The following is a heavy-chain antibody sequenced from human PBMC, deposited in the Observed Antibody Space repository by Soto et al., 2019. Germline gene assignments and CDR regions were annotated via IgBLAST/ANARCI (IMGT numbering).Heavy chain of an antibody. Sequence: QVQLVESGGGVVQPGRSLRLSCAASGFTFSSYGMHWVRQAPGKGLEWVAVISYDGSNKYYADSVKGRFTISRDNSKNTLYMQMNSLRAEDTAVYYCAKYGAMTTVTSWYFDLWGRGTLVTVSS. CDR2: ISYDGSNK. CDR3: AKYGAMTTVTSWYFDL. D-gene: IGHD4-17*01. CDR1: GFTFSSYG. V-gene: IGHV3-30*18. J-gene: IGHJ2*01.